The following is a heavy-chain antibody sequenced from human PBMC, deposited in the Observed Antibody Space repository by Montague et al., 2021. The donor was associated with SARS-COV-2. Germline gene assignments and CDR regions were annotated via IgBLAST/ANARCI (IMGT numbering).Heavy chain of an antibody. D-gene: IGHD3-9*01. Sequence: PALVKPTQTLTLTCTFSGFSLSTSGMCVSWIRQPPGKALEWLALIDWDDDKYYSTSLKTRLTISKDNSKNQVVLTMTNMDPVDTATYYCARTLHDILTGYYSFDYWGQETLVTVSS. V-gene: IGHV2-70*01. CDR1: GFSLSTSGMC. CDR3: ARTLHDILTGYYSFDY. CDR2: IDWDDDK. J-gene: IGHJ4*02.